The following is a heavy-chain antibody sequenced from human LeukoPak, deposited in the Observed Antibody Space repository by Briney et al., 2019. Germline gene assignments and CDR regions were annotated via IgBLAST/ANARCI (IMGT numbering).Heavy chain of an antibody. J-gene: IGHJ4*02. Sequence: ASVKVSCKASGYIFTGYYMHWVRQAPGQGLEWMGWINPNSGGTNYAQRFHGRVTMTRDTSISTAYMELSRLRSDDTAVYYCARGRAGDYFDYWGQGTLVTVSS. CDR1: GYIFTGYY. V-gene: IGHV1-2*02. CDR2: INPNSGGT. CDR3: ARGRAGDYFDY.